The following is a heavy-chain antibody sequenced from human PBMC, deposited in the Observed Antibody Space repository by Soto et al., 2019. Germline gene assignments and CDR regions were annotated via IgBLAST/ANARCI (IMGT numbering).Heavy chain of an antibody. D-gene: IGHD2-15*01. CDR2: INHSGST. CDR3: ARVCGGSCYSFDY. CDR1: SPSFAGDY. Sequence: SEPLPLTCAVSSPSFAGDYWRWIRQPPGKGLEWIGEINHSGSTNYNPSLKSRVTISVDTSKNQFSLKLSSVTAADTAVYYCARVCGGSCYSFDYWGQGTLVS. J-gene: IGHJ4*02. V-gene: IGHV4-34*01.